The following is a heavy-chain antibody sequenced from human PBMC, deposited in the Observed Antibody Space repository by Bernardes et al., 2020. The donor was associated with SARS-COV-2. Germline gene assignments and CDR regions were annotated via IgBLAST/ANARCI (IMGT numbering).Heavy chain of an antibody. Sequence: SVKVSCKASGGTFSSYAISWVRQAPGQGLEWMGRIIPILGIANYAQKFQGRVTITADKSTSTAYMELSSLRSEDTAVYYCAREGGDPSITMIVHPRWFDPWGEGILVTVS. CDR3: AREGGDPSITMIVHPRWFDP. D-gene: IGHD3-22*01. J-gene: IGHJ5*02. CDR2: IIPILGIA. V-gene: IGHV1-69*04. CDR1: GGTFSSYA.